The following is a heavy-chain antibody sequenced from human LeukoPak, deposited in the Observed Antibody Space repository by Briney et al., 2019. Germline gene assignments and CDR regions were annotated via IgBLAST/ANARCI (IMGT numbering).Heavy chain of an antibody. V-gene: IGHV3-21*04. Sequence: PGGSLRLSCAASGFTFSSYSMNWVRQAPGKGLEWVSSISSSSSYIYYADSVKGRFTISRDNSKNTLYLQMNSLRAEDTAVYYCAKDNYYGSGSYDGYLLYFDYWGQRTLVTVSS. CDR1: GFTFSSYS. J-gene: IGHJ4*02. CDR2: ISSSSSYI. D-gene: IGHD3-10*01. CDR3: AKDNYYGSGSYDGYLLYFDY.